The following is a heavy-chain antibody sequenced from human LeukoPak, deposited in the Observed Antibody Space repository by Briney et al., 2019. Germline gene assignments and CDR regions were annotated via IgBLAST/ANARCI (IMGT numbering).Heavy chain of an antibody. D-gene: IGHD5-12*01. CDR2: INPNSGGT. Sequence: ASVKVSCKASGYTFTSHGISWVRQAPGQGPEWMGWINPNSGGTNYAQNFKGRVTMTRDTSISTAYMEVNSLTSDDTAVYYCARDLPKTGYVGALDIWGQGTMVTVSS. V-gene: IGHV1-2*02. J-gene: IGHJ3*02. CDR3: ARDLPKTGYVGALDI. CDR1: GYTFTSHG.